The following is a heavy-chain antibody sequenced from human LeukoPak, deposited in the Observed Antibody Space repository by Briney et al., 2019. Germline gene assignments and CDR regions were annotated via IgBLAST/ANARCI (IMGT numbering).Heavy chain of an antibody. CDR3: ARGIVVVPGHYYFDY. D-gene: IGHD2-2*01. V-gene: IGHV4-31*03. Sequence: SQTLSLTCTVSGGSISSGGYYWSWIRQHPGKGLEWIGYIYYSGSTYYNPPLKSRVTISVDTSKNQFSLKLSSVTAADTAVYYCARGIVVVPGHYYFDYWGQGTLVTVSS. CDR2: IYYSGST. CDR1: GGSISSGGYY. J-gene: IGHJ4*02.